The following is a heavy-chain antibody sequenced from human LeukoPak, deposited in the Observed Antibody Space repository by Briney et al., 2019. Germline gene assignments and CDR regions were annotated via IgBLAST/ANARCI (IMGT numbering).Heavy chain of an antibody. J-gene: IGHJ4*02. CDR3: ARGGIGDYSNYD. CDR1: GFTFSSYN. D-gene: IGHD4-11*01. Sequence: PGGSLRLSCAASGFTFSSYNMNWVRQAPGKGLEWVSSISSSSSYIYYADSVKGRFTISRDNAKNSLYLQMNSLRAEDTAVYYCARGGIGDYSNYDWGQGTLVTVSS. CDR2: ISSSSSYI. V-gene: IGHV3-21*01.